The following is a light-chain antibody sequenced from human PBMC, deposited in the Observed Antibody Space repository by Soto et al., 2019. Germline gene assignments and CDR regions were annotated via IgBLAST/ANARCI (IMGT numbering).Light chain of an antibody. Sequence: DIQLTQSPSFLSASVGDRVTITCRASQGISSYLAWYQQKPGKAPKLLIYAASTLQSGVPSRFSGSGSGTEFTLTISSLQPEDFATYYCQLKLTFGGGTKVEIK. CDR3: QLKLT. J-gene: IGKJ4*01. CDR1: QGISSY. V-gene: IGKV1-9*01. CDR2: AAS.